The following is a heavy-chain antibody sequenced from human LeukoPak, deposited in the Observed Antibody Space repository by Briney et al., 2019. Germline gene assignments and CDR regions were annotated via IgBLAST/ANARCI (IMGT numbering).Heavy chain of an antibody. CDR1: GFTFSIYG. Sequence: GSLRLSCAASGFTFSIYGMHWVRQPPGKGLEWIGEINHSGSTNYNPSLKSRVTISVDTSKNQFSLKLSSVTAADTAVYYCARGQRFLEWLPTDYYYYYGMDVWGQGTTVTVSS. CDR2: INHSGST. J-gene: IGHJ6*02. CDR3: ARGQRFLEWLPTDYYYYYGMDV. V-gene: IGHV4-34*01. D-gene: IGHD3-3*01.